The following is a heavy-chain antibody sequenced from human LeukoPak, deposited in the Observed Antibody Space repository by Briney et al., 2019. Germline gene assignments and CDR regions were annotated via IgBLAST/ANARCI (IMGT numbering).Heavy chain of an antibody. CDR1: GGSFNDYY. D-gene: IGHD3-10*01. V-gene: IGHV4-34*01. CDR2: INHSGST. Sequence: SETLSLTCAVYGGSFNDYYWNWLRQTPGKGLEWIGEINHSGSTNYNPSLKSRVTISVDTSKNQFSLKLSSVTAADTAVYYCAREVWFGESFDYWGQGTLVTVSS. CDR3: AREVWFGESFDY. J-gene: IGHJ4*02.